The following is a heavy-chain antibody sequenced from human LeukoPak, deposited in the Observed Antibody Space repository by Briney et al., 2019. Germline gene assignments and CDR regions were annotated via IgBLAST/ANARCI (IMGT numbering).Heavy chain of an antibody. CDR1: GFTFSSYA. V-gene: IGHV3-30-3*01. Sequence: GGSLRLSCAASGFTFSSYAMHWVRQAPGKGLEWVAVISYDGSNKYYADSVKGRFTISRDNSKNTLYLQMNSLRAEDTAVYYCARGFSGPGWYFDLWGRGTLVTVSS. CDR2: ISYDGSNK. J-gene: IGHJ2*01. CDR3: ARGFSGPGWYFDL. D-gene: IGHD2-8*02.